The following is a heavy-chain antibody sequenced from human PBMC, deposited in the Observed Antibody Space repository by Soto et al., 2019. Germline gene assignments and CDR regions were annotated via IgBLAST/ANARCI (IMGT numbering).Heavy chain of an antibody. CDR2: IIPIFGTA. D-gene: IGHD3-22*01. CDR3: ARDRAYRYYDSSGYYQDLPI. J-gene: IGHJ3*02. V-gene: IGHV1-69*13. Sequence: GASVKVSCKASGGTFSSYAISWVRQAPGQGLEWMGGIIPIFGTANYAQKFQGRVTITADESTSTAYMELSSLRSEDTAVYYCARDRAYRYYDSSGYYQDLPIWGQGTMVTV. CDR1: GGTFSSYA.